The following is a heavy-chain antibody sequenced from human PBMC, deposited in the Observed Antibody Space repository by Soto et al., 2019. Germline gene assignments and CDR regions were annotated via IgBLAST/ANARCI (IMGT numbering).Heavy chain of an antibody. D-gene: IGHD3-16*01. Sequence: QVQLQQSGPGLVKPSQTLSLTCAISGDSVSSNSVAWNWIRQSPSRGLEWLGRTYYRSQWYNEYADSVQSRIIINPDTSKNQFSLQMNSVTPEDTAVYFCARDTRVEMASWGYNWFDAWGQGTLVTVSS. J-gene: IGHJ5*02. CDR1: GDSVSSNSVA. CDR2: TYYRSQWYN. CDR3: ARDTRVEMASWGYNWFDA. V-gene: IGHV6-1*01.